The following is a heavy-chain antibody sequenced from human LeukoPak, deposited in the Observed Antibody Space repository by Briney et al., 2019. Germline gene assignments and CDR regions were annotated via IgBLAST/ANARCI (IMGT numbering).Heavy chain of an antibody. V-gene: IGHV3-11*04. CDR1: GFTFSDYY. CDR3: ARDPLKATVTTTYYFDY. J-gene: IGHJ4*02. CDR2: ISSSGSTI. Sequence: GGSLRLSCVASGFTFSDYYMSSIRQAPGKGLEWVSYISSSGSTIYYADSVKGRFTISRDNAKNSLYLQMNSLRAEDTAVYYCARDPLKATVTTTYYFDYWGQGTLVTVSS. D-gene: IGHD4-17*01.